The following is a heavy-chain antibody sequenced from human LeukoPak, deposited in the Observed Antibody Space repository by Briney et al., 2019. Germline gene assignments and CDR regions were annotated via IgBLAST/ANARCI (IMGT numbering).Heavy chain of an antibody. CDR2: INPSGGST. CDR3: AAADGSGSYSY. V-gene: IGHV1-46*01. CDR1: GYTFTSYY. D-gene: IGHD3-10*01. Sequence: ASVKVSCKASGYTFTSYYMHWVRQAPGQGLEWMGIINPSGGSTSYAQKFQGRVTMTRDMSTSTVYMELSSLRSEDTAVYYCAAADGSGSYSYWGQGTLVTVSS. J-gene: IGHJ4*02.